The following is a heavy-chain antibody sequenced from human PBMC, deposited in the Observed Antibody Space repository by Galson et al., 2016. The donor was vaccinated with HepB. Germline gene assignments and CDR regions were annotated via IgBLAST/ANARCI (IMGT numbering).Heavy chain of an antibody. J-gene: IGHJ4*02. D-gene: IGHD1-26*01. CDR3: ARSSPVGATHAGLDY. V-gene: IGHV3-20*04. CDR1: GLTFEDFS. CDR2: INWNGDST. Sequence: SLRLSCAASGLTFEDFSMHWVRQVPGKGLEWVSCINWNGDSTYYADSVKGRFTISRDNSLHTLYLHVSTLRVEDTAVYYCARSSPVGATHAGLDYWGQGTLVTVSS.